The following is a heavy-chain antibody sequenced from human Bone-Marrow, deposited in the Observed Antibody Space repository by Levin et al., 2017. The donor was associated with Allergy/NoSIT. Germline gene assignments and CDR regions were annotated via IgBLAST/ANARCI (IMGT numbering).Heavy chain of an antibody. CDR3: ARDRDDYTKSSPGLNY. V-gene: IGHV3-7*01. D-gene: IGHD3-16*01. CDR2: INQDGNEK. CDR1: GFTLSRYW. Sequence: GGSLRLSCAASGFTLSRYWMSWVRQAPGQGLEWVASINQDGNEKYYVDSVKGRFTISRDNAKNSVFLQMNSLRAEDTAVYYCARDRDDYTKSSPGLNYWGQGSLVTVSS. J-gene: IGHJ4*02.